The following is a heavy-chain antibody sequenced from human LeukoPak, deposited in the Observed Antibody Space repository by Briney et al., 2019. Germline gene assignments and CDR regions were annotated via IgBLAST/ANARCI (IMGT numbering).Heavy chain of an antibody. Sequence: ASVKVSCKASGYTFTSYYMHWVRQAPAQGLEWMEIIDPSGGDTTYAQNFQGRVTLTRDRPTSTVYMELRSLRSEDTAVYYCAREDGIESSGYWGQGNLVTVFS. CDR3: AREDGIESSGY. J-gene: IGHJ4*02. D-gene: IGHD5-12*01. CDR2: IDPSGGDT. CDR1: GYTFTSYY. V-gene: IGHV1-46*01.